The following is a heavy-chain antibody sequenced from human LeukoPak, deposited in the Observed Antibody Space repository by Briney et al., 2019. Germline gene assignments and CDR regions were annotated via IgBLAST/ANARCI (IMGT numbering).Heavy chain of an antibody. V-gene: IGHV3-30*03. Sequence: GGSLRLSCVASGFPFSSYWMTWVRQAPGKGLEWVAVISYDGSNKYYADSVKGRFTISRDISKNTLYLQMNSLRAEDTAVYYCARGYCSSISCYVDYWGQGTLVTVSS. CDR2: ISYDGSNK. CDR1: GFPFSSYW. CDR3: ARGYCSSISCYVDY. D-gene: IGHD2-2*01. J-gene: IGHJ4*02.